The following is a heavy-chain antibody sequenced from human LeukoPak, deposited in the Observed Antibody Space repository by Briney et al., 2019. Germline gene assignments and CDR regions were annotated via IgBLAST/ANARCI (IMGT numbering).Heavy chain of an antibody. J-gene: IGHJ6*03. D-gene: IGHD1-14*01. CDR3: AREPPDAHYYYYMDV. CDR2: IYYSGST. CDR1: GGSISSYY. Sequence: SETPSLTCTVSGGSISSYYWCWIRQPPAPGLGWIGYIYYSGSTSYNPSLKSRVTISVDTSKNQFSLKLTSVTAADTAVYYCAREPPDAHYYYYMDVWGKGTTVTVSS. V-gene: IGHV4-59*13.